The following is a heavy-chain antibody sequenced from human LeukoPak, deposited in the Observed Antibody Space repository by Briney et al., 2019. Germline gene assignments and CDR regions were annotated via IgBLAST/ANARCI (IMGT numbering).Heavy chain of an antibody. V-gene: IGHV3-21*01. CDR2: ITSSGTYT. D-gene: IGHD5-18*01. J-gene: IGHJ6*03. Sequence: PGGSLRLSCADSGFTFSNYNMNWVRQAPGKAMEWVSSITSSGTYTFYADSVKGRFTISRDNAKNSLYLQMDSLGPEDTAVYYCARGSAGYSYGNYYYYMDVWGKGTTVTVSS. CDR3: ARGSAGYSYGNYYYYMDV. CDR1: GFTFSNYN.